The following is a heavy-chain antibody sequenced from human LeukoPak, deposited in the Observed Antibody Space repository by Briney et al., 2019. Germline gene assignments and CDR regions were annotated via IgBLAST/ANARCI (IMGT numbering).Heavy chain of an antibody. J-gene: IGHJ4*02. Sequence: GGSLRLSCAASGFTFSSYDMHWVRQAPGKGLEWVAFIRYDGTNKYYADSVKGRFTISRDNSKNTLYLQMNSLKTEDTAVYYCTRGEYYYDSSGYLPQYYFDYWGQGTLVTVSS. CDR1: GFTFSSYD. CDR3: TRGEYYYDSSGYLPQYYFDY. CDR2: IRYDGTNK. D-gene: IGHD3-22*01. V-gene: IGHV3-30*02.